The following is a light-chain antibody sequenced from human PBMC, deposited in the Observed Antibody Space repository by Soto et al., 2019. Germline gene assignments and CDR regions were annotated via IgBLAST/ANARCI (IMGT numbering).Light chain of an antibody. CDR1: QSISGN. Sequence: EILMTQSPATLSVSPGERATLSCRASQSISGNLVWYQQKPGQAPRLLIYGASTRATGMPGRFSGRGSGTEFTLTINSLQSEDFAVYYCQQYRNWPRTFGQGTKVDIK. CDR3: QQYRNWPRT. J-gene: IGKJ1*01. V-gene: IGKV3-15*01. CDR2: GAS.